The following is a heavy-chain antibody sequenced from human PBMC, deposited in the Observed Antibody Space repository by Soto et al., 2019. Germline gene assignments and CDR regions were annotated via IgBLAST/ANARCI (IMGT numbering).Heavy chain of an antibody. CDR3: AKGEERDIAAAGVSSEAGENLYHYGFEL. V-gene: IGHV3-23*01. Sequence: PGGSLRLSCASSVFTFSNYAMSCVRQSPGKWLEWVLGISASGGMADHAASVKGRFSIFRDNSKNTVSLSMKSLRVEDTAVYYCAKGEERDIAAAGVSSEAGENLYHYGFELWGQGTTVSVSS. D-gene: IGHD6-13*01. CDR2: ISASGGMA. CDR1: VFTFSNYA. J-gene: IGHJ6*02.